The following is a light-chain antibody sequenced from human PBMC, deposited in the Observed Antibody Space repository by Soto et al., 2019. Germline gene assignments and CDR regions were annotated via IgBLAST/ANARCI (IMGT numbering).Light chain of an antibody. CDR2: GAS. J-gene: IGKJ2*01. Sequence: EIVMTQSPATLSVSPGERATLSCRVSQSVSTNLAWYQQKPGLAPRLLIYGASTRATGIPARFSGSGSGTEFTLTISSLQSEDSAVYYCQQDNNWPPGTFGQGTRLEIK. V-gene: IGKV3-15*01. CDR1: QSVSTN. CDR3: QQDNNWPPGT.